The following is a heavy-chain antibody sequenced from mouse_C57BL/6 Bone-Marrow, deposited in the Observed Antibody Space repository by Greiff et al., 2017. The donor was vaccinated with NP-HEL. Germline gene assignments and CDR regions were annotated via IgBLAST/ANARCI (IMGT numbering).Heavy chain of an antibody. CDR1: GFTFSDYY. CDR2: LSNGGGST. D-gene: IGHD2-4*01. J-gene: IGHJ1*03. Sequence: EVKLVESGGGLVQPGGSLKLSCAASGFTFSDYYMYWVRQTPEKRLAWVAYLSNGGGSTYYPDTVKGRFTISRDNAKNTLYLQMSRLKSEDTAMYYCARHYDYDGLWYFDVWGTGSTVTVSS. V-gene: IGHV5-12*01. CDR3: ARHYDYDGLWYFDV.